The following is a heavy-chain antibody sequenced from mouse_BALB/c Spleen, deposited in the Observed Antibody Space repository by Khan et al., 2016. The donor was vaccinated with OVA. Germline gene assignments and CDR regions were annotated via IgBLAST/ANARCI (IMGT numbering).Heavy chain of an antibody. CDR2: ISSVAYSI. V-gene: IGHV5-15*02. J-gene: IGHJ3*01. CDR3: ARGGFAY. CDR1: AFTFIDYG. Sequence: EVELVESGGGLVQPGGSRKLSCAASAFTFIDYGMAWVRQTPGKGPEWIAFISSVAYSIYYADTVTGRFTISRENAKNTLYLEMSSLRSDDTAMYYCARGGFAYWGQGTLVTVSA.